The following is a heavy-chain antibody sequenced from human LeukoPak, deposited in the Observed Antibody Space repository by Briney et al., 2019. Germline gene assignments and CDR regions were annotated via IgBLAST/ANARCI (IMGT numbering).Heavy chain of an antibody. J-gene: IGHJ4*02. CDR2: IKQDGTEK. CDR1: GFSFSTYG. Sequence: GRSLRLSCAASGFSFSTYGMHWVRQAPGKGLEWVASIKQDGTEKYYVDSVKGRFTISRDYAKNSLYLQMNSLRAEDTGVYYCARDLDYWGQGTLVTVSS. CDR3: ARDLDY. V-gene: IGHV3-7*01.